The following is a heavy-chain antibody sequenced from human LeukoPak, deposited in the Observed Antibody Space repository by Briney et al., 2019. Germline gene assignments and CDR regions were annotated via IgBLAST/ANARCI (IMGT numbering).Heavy chain of an antibody. Sequence: GGSLRLSCAASGFTFSSYAMSWVRQAPGKGLEWVSAISGSGGSTYYADSVKGRFTISRDNSKNTLYLQMNSLRAEDTAVYYWAKDSEVGYCSGGSGFRPYYYYGMDVWGQGTTVTVSS. J-gene: IGHJ6*02. CDR1: GFTFSSYA. V-gene: IGHV3-23*01. CDR3: AKDSEVGYCSGGSGFRPYYYYGMDV. CDR2: ISGSGGST. D-gene: IGHD2-15*01.